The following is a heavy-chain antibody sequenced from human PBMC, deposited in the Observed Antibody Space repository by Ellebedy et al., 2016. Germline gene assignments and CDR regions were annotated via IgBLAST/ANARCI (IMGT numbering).Heavy chain of an antibody. J-gene: IGHJ6*02. CDR2: ISSSSSYI. CDR3: ARDALGYYHIYYYYGMDV. D-gene: IGHD3-22*01. Sequence: GGSLRLSCAASGFTFSSYSMNWVRQAPGKGLEWVSSISSSSSYIYYADSVKGRFTISRDNAKNSLYLQMNSLRDEDTAVYYCARDALGYYHIYYYYGMDVWGQGTTVTVSS. CDR1: GFTFSSYS. V-gene: IGHV3-21*01.